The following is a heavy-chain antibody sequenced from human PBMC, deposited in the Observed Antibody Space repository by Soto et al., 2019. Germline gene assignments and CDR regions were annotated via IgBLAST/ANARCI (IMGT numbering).Heavy chain of an antibody. Sequence: GGSLRLSCAASGFIFSSYNMNWVRQAPGKGLEWISYIRISGSSGSSTTYYADSVKGRFTISRDNAKNSLYLQMSSLRAEDTALYYCARDTYGDNGQVLDYWGQGTLVTVSS. J-gene: IGHJ4*02. CDR2: IRISGSSGSSTT. CDR3: ARDTYGDNGQVLDY. D-gene: IGHD4-17*01. CDR1: GFIFSSYN. V-gene: IGHV3-48*01.